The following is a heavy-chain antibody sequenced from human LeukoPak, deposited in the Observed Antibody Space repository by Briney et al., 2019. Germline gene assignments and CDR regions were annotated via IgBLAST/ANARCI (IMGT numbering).Heavy chain of an antibody. J-gene: IGHJ5*02. Sequence: AGSLRLSCAASGFTFSSYSMNWVRQAPGQGLGRVSYISSSSSTIYYADSVKGRFTISRDNAKNSLYLQMNSLRAEDTAVYYCARGYGDYVDWFDPWGQGTLVTVSS. V-gene: IGHV3-48*01. CDR3: ARGYGDYVDWFDP. CDR1: GFTFSSYS. D-gene: IGHD4-17*01. CDR2: ISSSSSTI.